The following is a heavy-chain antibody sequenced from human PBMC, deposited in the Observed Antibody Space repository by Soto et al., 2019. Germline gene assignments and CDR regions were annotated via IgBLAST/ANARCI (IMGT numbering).Heavy chain of an antibody. J-gene: IGHJ4*02. V-gene: IGHV3-23*01. D-gene: IGHD3-3*01. CDR1: GFTFSSYA. CDR3: ASEGGDFWSGYGG. CDR2: ISGSGDNR. Sequence: EVQLLESGGGLVQPGGSLRLSCAASGFTFSSYAMSWVRQAPGKGLEWVSAISGSGDNRYYADSVRGRFTISRDNSKSVVFLQMVSLTAEDSAVYFCASEGGDFWSGYGGRGQGTLVTVS.